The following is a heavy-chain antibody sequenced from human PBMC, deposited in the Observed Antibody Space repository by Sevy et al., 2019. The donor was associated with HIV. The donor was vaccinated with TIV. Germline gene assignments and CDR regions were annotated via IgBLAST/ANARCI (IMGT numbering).Heavy chain of an antibody. CDR3: ARPRANYVDHYFFYAMDV. CDR2: ISYDGSDT. D-gene: IGHD4-17*01. CDR1: GFAFSNYYA. Sequence: GGSLRLSCAASGFAFSNYYAMHWVRQAPGKGLEWVALISYDGSDTYYADSVKGRFTVSRDNFKNTLFLQMNSLTTDDTAVYYCARPRANYVDHYFFYAMDVWGQGTTVTVSS. V-gene: IGHV3-30-3*01. J-gene: IGHJ6*02.